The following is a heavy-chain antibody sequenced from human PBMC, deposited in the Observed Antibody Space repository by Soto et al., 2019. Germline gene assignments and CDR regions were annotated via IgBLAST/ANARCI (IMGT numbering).Heavy chain of an antibody. Sequence: QVQLVESGGGVVQPGRSLRLSCAASGFTFSSYGMHWVRQAPGKGLEWVAIISYDGSNKYYADSVKGRFTISRDNSKNTLYLQMNSLRAEDTAVYYCAKVRADYYYASGQFDSWGQGTLVTVSS. CDR2: ISYDGSNK. D-gene: IGHD3-10*01. J-gene: IGHJ4*02. V-gene: IGHV3-30*18. CDR3: AKVRADYYYASGQFDS. CDR1: GFTFSSYG.